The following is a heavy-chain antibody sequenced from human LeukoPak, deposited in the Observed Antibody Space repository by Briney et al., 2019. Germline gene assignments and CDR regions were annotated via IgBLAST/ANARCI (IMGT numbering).Heavy chain of an antibody. V-gene: IGHV3-30-3*01. CDR2: ISYDGSLK. J-gene: IGHJ4*02. CDR3: AREAVGAIYFDY. CDR1: GFTFSSYA. D-gene: IGHD1-26*01. Sequence: QPGGSLRLSCAASGFTFSSYAMHWVREASGKGLEWVAIISYDGSLKYYADSVKGRFTISRDNAKNTLYLQMSSLRTEDTAVYYCAREAVGAIYFDYWGQGTLVTVSS.